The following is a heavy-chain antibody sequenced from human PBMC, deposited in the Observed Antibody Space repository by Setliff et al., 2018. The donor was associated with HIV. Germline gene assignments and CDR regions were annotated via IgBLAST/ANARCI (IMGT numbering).Heavy chain of an antibody. D-gene: IGHD3-22*01. CDR1: GGSISSGGYS. J-gene: IGHJ5*02. CDR3: ASRIYYYDSNNFLREEGFDP. Sequence: SETLSLTCAVSGGSISSGGYSWNWIRQPPGKGLEWIGYIFHSGDTYYNPSLKNRVTISLDTSKNQFSLNLTSVTAADTAVYYCASRIYYYDSNNFLREEGFDPWGQGTLVTVSS. V-gene: IGHV4-30-2*01. CDR2: IFHSGDT.